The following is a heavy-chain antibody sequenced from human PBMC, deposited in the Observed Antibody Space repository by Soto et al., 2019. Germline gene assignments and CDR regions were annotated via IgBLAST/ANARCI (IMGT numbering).Heavy chain of an antibody. CDR3: AREGRCSGGSCYSLDAFDI. D-gene: IGHD2-15*01. CDR1: GFPFSDYY. V-gene: IGHV3-11*05. J-gene: IGHJ3*02. Sequence: QVQLVESGGGLVKPGGSLRLSCAASGFPFSDYYMSWIRQAPGKGLEWVSYISSSSSYTNYADSVKGRFTISRDNAKNSLYLQMNSLRAEDTAVYYCAREGRCSGGSCYSLDAFDIWGQGTMVTVSS. CDR2: ISSSSSYT.